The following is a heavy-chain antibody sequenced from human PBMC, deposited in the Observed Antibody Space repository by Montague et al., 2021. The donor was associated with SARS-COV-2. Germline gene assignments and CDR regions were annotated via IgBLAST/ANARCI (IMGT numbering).Heavy chain of an antibody. CDR2: SNYDGTDR. Sequence: PLRLSCAASGFSFSGHWMHWVRQRPGKGLEWVSRSNYDGTDRSYADFVKGRFTISRDNAKNTLYLEVNSLGAEDTAVYHCARDARNWNRVDYWGQGTLVTVS. CDR3: ARDARNWNRVDY. V-gene: IGHV3-74*01. J-gene: IGHJ4*02. CDR1: GFSFSGHW. D-gene: IGHD1-1*01.